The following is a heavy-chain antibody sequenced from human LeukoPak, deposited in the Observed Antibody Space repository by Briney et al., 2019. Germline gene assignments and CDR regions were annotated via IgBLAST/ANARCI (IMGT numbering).Heavy chain of an antibody. Sequence: PGGSQRLSCAASGFTFSNYAMTWVRQAPGKGLQWVSAITGSGGSTYYADSVKGRFTISRDNSKNTLYLRMNSLRAEDTAVYYCATLPRGPTGYVGYGGEDYWGQGNLVTVSS. CDR3: ATLPRGPTGYVGYGGEDY. CDR2: ITGSGGST. D-gene: IGHD5-12*01. V-gene: IGHV3-23*01. CDR1: GFTFSNYA. J-gene: IGHJ4*02.